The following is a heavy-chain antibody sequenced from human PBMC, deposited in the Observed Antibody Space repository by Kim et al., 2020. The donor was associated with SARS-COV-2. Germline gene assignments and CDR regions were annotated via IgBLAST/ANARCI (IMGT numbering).Heavy chain of an antibody. CDR2: IKQDGSEK. D-gene: IGHD2-2*01. J-gene: IGHJ6*02. CDR3: ARDRRYCSSTSCFDYYYYGMDV. Sequence: GGSLRLSCATSGFTFSSYWMSWVHQAPGKGLEWVANIKQDGSEKYYVDSVKGRFTISRDNAKNSLYLQMNSLRAEDTAVYYCARDRRYCSSTSCFDYYYYGMDVWGQGTTVTVSS. V-gene: IGHV3-7*01. CDR1: GFTFSSYW.